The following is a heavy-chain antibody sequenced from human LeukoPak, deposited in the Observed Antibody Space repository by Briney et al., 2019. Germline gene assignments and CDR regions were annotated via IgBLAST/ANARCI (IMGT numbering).Heavy chain of an antibody. J-gene: IGHJ3*01. V-gene: IGHV4-59*08. CDR3: ARANYYDSSGYSRGAFDL. Sequence: PSETLSLTCTVSGGSISSYYWSWIRQPPGKGLEWIGYIYHSGSTDYNSSLKSRVTISEDTSKKQFSLKVSSVTAADTAVYYCARANYYDSSGYSRGAFDLWGQGTMVTVSS. D-gene: IGHD3-22*01. CDR1: GGSISSYY. CDR2: IYHSGST.